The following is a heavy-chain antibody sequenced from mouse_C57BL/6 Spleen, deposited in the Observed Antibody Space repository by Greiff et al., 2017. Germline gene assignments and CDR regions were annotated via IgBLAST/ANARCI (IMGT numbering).Heavy chain of an antibody. J-gene: IGHJ2*01. CDR3: AREGYGNYYFDY. Sequence: VQLQQSGAELARPGASVKMSCKASGYTFTSYTMHWVKQRPGQGLEWIGYINPSSGYTKYNQKFKDKATLTADKSSSTAYMQLSSLTSEDSAVYYCAREGYGNYYFDYWGQGTTLTVSS. CDR1: GYTFTSYT. V-gene: IGHV1-4*01. D-gene: IGHD2-1*01. CDR2: INPSSGYT.